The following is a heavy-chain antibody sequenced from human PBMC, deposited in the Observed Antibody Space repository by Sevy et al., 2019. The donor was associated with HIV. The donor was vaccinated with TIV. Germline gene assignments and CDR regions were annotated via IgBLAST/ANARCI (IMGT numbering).Heavy chain of an antibody. J-gene: IGHJ4*02. CDR3: ARGAVVIGTAATPVLDF. Sequence: SETLSLTCSVSDDSINSYYWSWIRQPPGKGLEWIGYIYNNIGTTSYNPSLTSRVTISVDTSKNHFSLKLTSLTAADTAIYYCARGAVVIGTAATPVLDFWGLRSLVTVSS. D-gene: IGHD2-2*01. CDR2: IYNNIGTT. V-gene: IGHV4-59*08. CDR1: DDSINSYY.